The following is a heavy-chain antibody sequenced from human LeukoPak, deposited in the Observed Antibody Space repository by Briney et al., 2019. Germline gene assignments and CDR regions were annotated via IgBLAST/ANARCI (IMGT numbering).Heavy chain of an antibody. CDR3: ARDSSGYYTNWFDP. J-gene: IGHJ5*02. V-gene: IGHV3-21*01. CDR2: ISSSSSYI. Sequence: GGSPRLSCAASGFTFSTYNMNWVRQAPGKGLEWVSSISSSSSYIYYADSVKGRFTISRDNAKNSLYLQMNSLRAEDTAVYYCARDSSGYYTNWFDPWGQGTLVTVSS. D-gene: IGHD3-22*01. CDR1: GFTFSTYN.